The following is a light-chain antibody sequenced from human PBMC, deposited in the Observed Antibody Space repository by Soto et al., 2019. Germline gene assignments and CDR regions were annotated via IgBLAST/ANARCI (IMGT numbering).Light chain of an antibody. Sequence: DIVFTQSPATLSLSPGERATISCRASQSVSSYLAWYQQKPGQAHRLIIYDASKRAAGIPARFSGGVSGTDFTLTISRLEPEDFAVYYGQQYKNWPPITVCPGTRLEIK. J-gene: IGKJ5*01. CDR2: DAS. CDR3: QQYKNWPPIT. CDR1: QSVSSY. V-gene: IGKV3-11*01.